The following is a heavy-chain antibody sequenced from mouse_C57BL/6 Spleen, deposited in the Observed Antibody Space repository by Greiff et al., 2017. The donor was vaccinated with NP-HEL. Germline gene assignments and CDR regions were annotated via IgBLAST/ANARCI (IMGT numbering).Heavy chain of an antibody. J-gene: IGHJ2*01. CDR3: TRLPTH. V-gene: IGHV6-6*01. D-gene: IGHD6-1*01. CDR2: IRHKANNHAT. Sequence: EVKLQESGGGLVQPGGSMKLSCAASGFTFSDAWMDWVRQSPEQGLEWVAEIRHKANNHATYYAESVKGRFTISRDDSKSSVYLQMNSLRAEDTGIYYCTRLPTHWGQGTTLTVSS. CDR1: GFTFSDAW.